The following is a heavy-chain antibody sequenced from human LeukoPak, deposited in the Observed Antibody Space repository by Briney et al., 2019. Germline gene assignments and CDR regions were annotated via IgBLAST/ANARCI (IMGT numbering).Heavy chain of an antibody. Sequence: SETLSLTCTVSGGSISSYYWSWIRQPPGKGLEWIGYIYYSGSTNYNPSLKSRVTILVDTSKNQFSLKLSSVTAADTAVYYCARGKHGSGDNWFDPWGQGTLVTVSS. CDR3: ARGKHGSGDNWFDP. J-gene: IGHJ5*02. CDR1: GGSISSYY. V-gene: IGHV4-59*12. D-gene: IGHD3-10*01. CDR2: IYYSGST.